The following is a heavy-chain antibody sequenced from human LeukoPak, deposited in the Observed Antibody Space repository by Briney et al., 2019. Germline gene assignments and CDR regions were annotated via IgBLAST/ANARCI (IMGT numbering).Heavy chain of an antibody. Sequence: PGGSLRLSCAASGFTFNKYAMSWVRQAPGKGLEWVSAITGGGDDTYHADSVKGRFTISRDNSENTLYLQMNSLRAEDTAVYYCAKGSRSSRPYYFDFWGQEILVTVSS. J-gene: IGHJ4*02. D-gene: IGHD3-10*01. CDR3: AKGSRSSRPYYFDF. CDR2: ITGGGDDT. CDR1: GFTFNKYA. V-gene: IGHV3-23*01.